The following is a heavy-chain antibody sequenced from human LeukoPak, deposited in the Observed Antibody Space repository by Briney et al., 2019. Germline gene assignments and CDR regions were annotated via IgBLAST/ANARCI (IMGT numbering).Heavy chain of an antibody. D-gene: IGHD3-10*01. Sequence: SETLSLTCTVSGGSISSYYWSWIRQPPGKGLEWIGYIYYSGVTNYNPSLKSRVTISVDTSKNQISLKLSSVTAADTAVYYCARGGSGTYLSHLRFDYWGQGTLVTVSS. CDR1: GGSISSYY. CDR3: ARGGSGTYLSHLRFDY. J-gene: IGHJ4*02. CDR2: IYYSGVT. V-gene: IGHV4-59*01.